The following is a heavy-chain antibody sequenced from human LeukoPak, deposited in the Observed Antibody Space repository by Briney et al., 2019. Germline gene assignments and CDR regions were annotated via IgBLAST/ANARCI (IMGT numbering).Heavy chain of an antibody. J-gene: IGHJ6*03. Sequence: ASVKVSCKASGYTFTSNDINWVRQATGQGLEWMGWMNPNSGNTGYAQKFQGRVTMIRNTSISTAYMELSSLRSEDTAVYYCARVRPVVAAKDYYYYMDVWGKGTTVTVSS. D-gene: IGHD2-15*01. CDR2: MNPNSGNT. V-gene: IGHV1-8*01. CDR1: GYTFTSND. CDR3: ARVRPVVAAKDYYYYMDV.